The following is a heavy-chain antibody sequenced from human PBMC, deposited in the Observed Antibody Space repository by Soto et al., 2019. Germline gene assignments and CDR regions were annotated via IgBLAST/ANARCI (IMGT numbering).Heavy chain of an antibody. CDR1: GASLSSSSYY. Sequence: SETLSLTCTLYGASLSSSSYYWARTRQPPRKGLWCIVSFYYRGPTYSSPSLNSRVTISVETSKHQFSLKLSAVTVADTAVYYCARRWGSATLTSLGSWGQGNQVTVSS. J-gene: IGHJ5*01. CDR2: FYYRGPT. V-gene: IGHV4-39*01. CDR3: ARRWGSATLTSLGS. D-gene: IGHD6-25*01.